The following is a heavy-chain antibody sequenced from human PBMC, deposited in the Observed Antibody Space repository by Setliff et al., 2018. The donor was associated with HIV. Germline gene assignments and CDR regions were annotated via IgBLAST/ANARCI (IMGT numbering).Heavy chain of an antibody. V-gene: IGHV4-39*07. CDR1: GGSISSSSYY. CDR3: ARFLGGIIMIVVVISGWFDP. Sequence: LSLTCTVSGGSISSSSYYWGWIRQPPGKGLEWIGSIYYSGSTYYNPSLKSRVTISVDTSKNQFSLKLSSVTAADTAVYYCARFLGGIIMIVVVISGWFDPWGQGTLVTVSS. J-gene: IGHJ5*02. CDR2: IYYSGST. D-gene: IGHD3-22*01.